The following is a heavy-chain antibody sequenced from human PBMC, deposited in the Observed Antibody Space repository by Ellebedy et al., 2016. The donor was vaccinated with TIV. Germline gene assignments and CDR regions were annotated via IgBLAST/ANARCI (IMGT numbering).Heavy chain of an antibody. V-gene: IGHV3-21*01. D-gene: IGHD4-17*01. Sequence: PGGSLRLSCAASGFTFSSYTLNWVRQAPGKGLEWVSSISGNSNYIYYAGSVKGRFTISRDNAKNSLYLQMNSLRAEDTAVYYCARKVPAPTTLPPNWYFDLWGRGTLVTVSS. CDR2: ISGNSNYI. CDR1: GFTFSSYT. CDR3: ARKVPAPTTLPPNWYFDL. J-gene: IGHJ2*01.